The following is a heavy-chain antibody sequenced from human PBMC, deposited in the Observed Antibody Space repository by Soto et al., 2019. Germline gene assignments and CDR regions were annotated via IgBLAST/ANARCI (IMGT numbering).Heavy chain of an antibody. Sequence: TSETLSLTCTVSGGSISSYYWSWIRQPPGKGLEWIGYIYYSGSTNYNPSLKSRVTISVDTSKNQFSLKLSSVTAADTAVYYCARHPDDFWSGYYDYYYMDVWGKGTTVTVSS. D-gene: IGHD3-3*01. V-gene: IGHV4-59*08. J-gene: IGHJ6*03. CDR1: GGSISSYY. CDR3: ARHPDDFWSGYYDYYYMDV. CDR2: IYYSGST.